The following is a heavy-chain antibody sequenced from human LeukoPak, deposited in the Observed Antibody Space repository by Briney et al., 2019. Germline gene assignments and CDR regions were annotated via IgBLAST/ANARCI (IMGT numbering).Heavy chain of an antibody. CDR2: INPNSGGT. CDR1: GYTFTGYY. Sequence: ASVKVSCKASGYTFTGYYMHWVRQAPGQGLEWMGWINPNSGGTNYAQKFQGRVTMTRDTSISTAYMELSRLRSDDTAVYYCARGGPGIAVAACNWFDPWGQGTLVTVSS. J-gene: IGHJ5*02. CDR3: ARGGPGIAVAACNWFDP. D-gene: IGHD6-19*01. V-gene: IGHV1-2*02.